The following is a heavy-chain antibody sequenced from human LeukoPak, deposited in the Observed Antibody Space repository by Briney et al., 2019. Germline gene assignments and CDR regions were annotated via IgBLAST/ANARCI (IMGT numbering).Heavy chain of an antibody. CDR2: ISSSSSYI. D-gene: IGHD2-21*01. V-gene: IGHV3-21*01. CDR3: ARGRGDYGLNWYFDL. Sequence: GGSLRLSCAASGFTFSSYSMNWVRQAPGKGLEWVSSISSSSSYIYYADSVKGRFTISRDNATNSRYLQMNSLRAEDTAVYYCARGRGDYGLNWYFDLWGRGTLVTVSS. CDR1: GFTFSSYS. J-gene: IGHJ2*01.